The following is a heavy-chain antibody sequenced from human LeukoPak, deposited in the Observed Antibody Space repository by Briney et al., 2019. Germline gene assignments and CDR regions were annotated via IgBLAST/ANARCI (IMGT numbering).Heavy chain of an antibody. CDR2: IHISGGT. J-gene: IGHJ3*02. CDR3: ARSYDTSGYYHAFDI. CDR1: GGSIRNYY. Sequence: PSGTLSLTCIVSGGSIRNYYWSWIRQPPEKGLEWIGNIHISGGTNYNPSLKSRVTMSVDTSKNEFSLKLRSLIVADTAVYYCARSYDTSGYYHAFDIWGQGTMVTVSS. D-gene: IGHD3-22*01. V-gene: IGHV4-4*09.